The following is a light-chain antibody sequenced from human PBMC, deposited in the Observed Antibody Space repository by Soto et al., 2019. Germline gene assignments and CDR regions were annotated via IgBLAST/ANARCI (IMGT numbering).Light chain of an antibody. CDR2: GAS. V-gene: IGKV3-20*01. Sequence: EIVLTQSPDTVYLSPGERATLSCRASQSVGNSWLAWYQQKPVQAPRLLIYGASRRAAGISDRFSGSGSGTDFTLTINRLEPEDLAVYYCQQYGSAVTFGGGNKVEIK. CDR1: QSVGNSW. CDR3: QQYGSAVT. J-gene: IGKJ4*01.